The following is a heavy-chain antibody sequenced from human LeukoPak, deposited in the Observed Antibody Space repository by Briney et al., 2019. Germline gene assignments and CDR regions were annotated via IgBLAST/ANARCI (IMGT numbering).Heavy chain of an antibody. J-gene: IGHJ6*02. CDR3: ARRSYGDYGLDV. V-gene: IGHV5-51*01. Sequence: GESLKISCKGSGYSFTSYWLGWVRQMPGKGLVWMGVIYPGDSDTSYSPPFQGQVTISADKSINTAYLQWSSLKASDTAMYYCARRSYGDYGLDVWGQGTTVTVSS. CDR1: GYSFTSYW. CDR2: IYPGDSDT. D-gene: IGHD4-17*01.